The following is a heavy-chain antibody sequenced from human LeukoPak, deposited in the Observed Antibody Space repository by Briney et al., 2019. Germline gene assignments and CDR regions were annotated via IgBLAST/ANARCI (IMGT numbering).Heavy chain of an antibody. J-gene: IGHJ4*02. V-gene: IGHV3-7*01. CDR2: IKHDGRET. CDR1: GFTLSNFW. CDR3: AKKGSVYFDY. Sequence: PGGSLRLSCAASGFTLSNFWMTWVRQAPGKGLEWVANIKHDGRETKYVDSAKGRFTISRDNSKNTLYLQMNSLRAEDTAVYYCAKKGSVYFDYWGQGTLVTVSS.